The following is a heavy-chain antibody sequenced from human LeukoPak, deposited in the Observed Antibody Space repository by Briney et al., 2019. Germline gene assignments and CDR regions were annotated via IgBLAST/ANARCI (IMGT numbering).Heavy chain of an antibody. CDR1: GFTFDDYG. CDR2: INWNGGST. Sequence: GGSLRLSCAASGFTFDDYGMSWVRQAPGKGLEWVSGINWNGGSTGYADSVKGRFTISRDNAKNSLYLQMNSLRAEDTAVDYCARDLMGIAYRGAFYYWGQGTLVTVSS. CDR3: ARDLMGIAYRGAFYY. J-gene: IGHJ4*02. D-gene: IGHD6-13*01. V-gene: IGHV3-20*04.